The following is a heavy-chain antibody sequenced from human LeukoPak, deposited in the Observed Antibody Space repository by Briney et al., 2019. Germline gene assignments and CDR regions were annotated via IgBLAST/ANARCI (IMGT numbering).Heavy chain of an antibody. Sequence: SETLSLTCTVSGGFISSGGYCWSWIRQHPGKGLEWIGYIYYSGTPYYNPSLKSRVTISVATSKNQFSLKLSSVTAADTAVYYCARLSSGSYVYWGRGTLVTVSS. CDR2: IYYSGTP. CDR3: ARLSSGSYVY. J-gene: IGHJ4*02. CDR1: GGFISSGGYC. V-gene: IGHV4-31*03. D-gene: IGHD3-10*02.